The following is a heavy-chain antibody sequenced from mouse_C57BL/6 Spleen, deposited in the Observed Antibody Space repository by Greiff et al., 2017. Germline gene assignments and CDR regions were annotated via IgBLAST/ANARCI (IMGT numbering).Heavy chain of an antibody. V-gene: IGHV1-69*01. CDR1: GYTFTSYW. D-gene: IGHD2-5*01. CDR2: IDPSDSYT. Sequence: QVQLQQPGAELVMPGASVKLSCKASGYTFTSYWMHWVKQRPGQGLEWVGEIDPSDSYTNYNQKFKGKSTLTVDKSSSTAYMQLSSLTSEDSAVYYCARRVYSSFDYWGQGTTLTVSS. CDR3: ARRVYSSFDY. J-gene: IGHJ2*01.